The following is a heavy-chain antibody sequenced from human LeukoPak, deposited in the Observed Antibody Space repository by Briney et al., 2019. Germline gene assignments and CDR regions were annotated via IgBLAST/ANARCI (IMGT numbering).Heavy chain of an antibody. J-gene: IGHJ3*02. Sequence: PGGSLRLSCAASGFTFSSYSMNWVRQAPGKGLEWVSSISSSSSYIYYADSVKGRFTISRDNAKNSLYLQMNSLRAGDTAVYYCARDTPSGGSYELRLDAFDIWGQGTMVTVSS. D-gene: IGHD1-26*01. CDR2: ISSSSSYI. CDR1: GFTFSSYS. V-gene: IGHV3-21*01. CDR3: ARDTPSGGSYELRLDAFDI.